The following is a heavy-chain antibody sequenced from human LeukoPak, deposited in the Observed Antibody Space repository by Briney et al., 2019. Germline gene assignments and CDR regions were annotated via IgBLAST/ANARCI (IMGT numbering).Heavy chain of an antibody. Sequence: GGSLRLSCAASGFTFNSYWMNWVRQAPGKGLQWVADINQDGSQEYYVDSVKGRFTISRDNAKNSLYLQINSLRAEDTAVYYCARDNSRNDLEYWGQGTLVTVSS. CDR3: ARDNSRNDLEY. J-gene: IGHJ4*02. CDR1: GFTFNSYW. V-gene: IGHV3-7*04. D-gene: IGHD1-1*01. CDR2: INQDGSQE.